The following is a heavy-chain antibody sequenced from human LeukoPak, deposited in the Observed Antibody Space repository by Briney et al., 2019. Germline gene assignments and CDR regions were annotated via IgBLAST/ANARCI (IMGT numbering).Heavy chain of an antibody. J-gene: IGHJ4*02. CDR2: IYHSETA. Sequence: SETLCLTCAVSGYSFSSGYFWGWMRPPPGKRLEGIGSIYHSETAHYNESLKSRVTISVDTSKNQFSLKLSSLTAADTAVYYCAKDLRGYGVYVDYWGQGILVIVSS. CDR1: GYSFSSGYF. D-gene: IGHD4-17*01. V-gene: IGHV4-38-2*02. CDR3: AKDLRGYGVYVDY.